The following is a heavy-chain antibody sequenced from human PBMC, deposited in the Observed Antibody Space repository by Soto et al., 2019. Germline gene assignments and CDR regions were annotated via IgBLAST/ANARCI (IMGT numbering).Heavy chain of an antibody. CDR3: ARIYGDYVSYYFDY. V-gene: IGHV1-2*02. Sequence: ASVKVSCKASGYTFTGYYMHWVRQAPGQGLEWMGWINPNSGGTNYAQKFQGRVTMTRDTSISTAYMELSRLRSDDTAVYYCARIYGDYVSYYFDYWGQGTLVTVSS. CDR2: INPNSGGT. D-gene: IGHD4-17*01. J-gene: IGHJ4*02. CDR1: GYTFTGYY.